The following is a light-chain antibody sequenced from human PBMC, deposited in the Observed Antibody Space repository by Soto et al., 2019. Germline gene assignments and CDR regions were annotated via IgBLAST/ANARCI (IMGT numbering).Light chain of an antibody. V-gene: IGLV1-44*01. CDR3: AAWDDSLNGHVV. J-gene: IGLJ2*01. Sequence: QSVLTQPPSASGTPGQRVTISCSGSNSNIGSNTVNWYQQVPGTAPKLLIYNNNQRPSGVPDRFSGSKSGTSASLAISGLQSEDEADYYCAAWDDSLNGHVVFGGGTKVTVL. CDR1: NSNIGSNT. CDR2: NNN.